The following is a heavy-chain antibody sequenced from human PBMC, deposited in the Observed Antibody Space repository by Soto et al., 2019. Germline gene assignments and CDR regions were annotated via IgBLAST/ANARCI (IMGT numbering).Heavy chain of an antibody. CDR2: ISGGIGST. V-gene: IGHV3-23*01. CDR3: AKAAARYFDY. J-gene: IGHJ4*02. D-gene: IGHD6-13*01. CDR1: VFSFGSYA. Sequence: QPWGSLRISCVASVFSFGSYAMTWVRQVPGKGLEWVSTISGGIGSTFYADSVKGRFTISRDISKKMLFLHMNGLRGEDTGTYYCAKAAARYFDYWGRGTLVTVSS.